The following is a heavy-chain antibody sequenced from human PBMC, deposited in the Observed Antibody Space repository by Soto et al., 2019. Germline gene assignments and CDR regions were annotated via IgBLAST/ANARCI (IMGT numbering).Heavy chain of an antibody. CDR3: ARLGPSDCSSTSCPTNWFDP. V-gene: IGHV1-46*03. CDR2: INPSGGST. Sequence: GASVKVSCKASGYTFTSYYMHWVRQAPGQGLEWMGIINPSGGSTSYAQKFQGRVTMTRDTSTSTVYMELSSLRSEDTAVYYCARLGPSDCSSTSCPTNWFDPRGQGTLVTVSS. CDR1: GYTFTSYY. D-gene: IGHD2-2*01. J-gene: IGHJ5*02.